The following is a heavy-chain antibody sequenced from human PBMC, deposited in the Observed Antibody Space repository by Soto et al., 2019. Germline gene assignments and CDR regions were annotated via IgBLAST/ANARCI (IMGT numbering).Heavy chain of an antibody. CDR1: GGSISSYY. Sequence: SETLSLTCTVSGGSISSYYWSWIRQPPGKGLEWIGYIYYSGSTNYNPSLKSRVTISVDTSKNQFSLKLSSVTAADTAVYYCARDSRYGENWFDPWGQGTLVTVSS. CDR3: ARDSRYGENWFDP. CDR2: IYYSGST. D-gene: IGHD3-10*01. V-gene: IGHV4-59*01. J-gene: IGHJ5*02.